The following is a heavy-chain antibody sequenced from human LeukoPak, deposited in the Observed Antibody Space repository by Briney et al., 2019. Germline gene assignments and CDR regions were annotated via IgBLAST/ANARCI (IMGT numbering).Heavy chain of an antibody. CDR2: ISNSSSYI. Sequence: GGSLRLSCTASGFTFSSYSMNWVRQPPGKGLEWVSSISNSSSYIYYADSVKGRFTSSRDNAKNSLYLQMNSLRAEDTAVYYCARVSAGRVYDSHHDAFDIWGQGTMVTVSS. CDR1: GFTFSSYS. CDR3: ARVSAGRVYDSHHDAFDI. D-gene: IGHD3-22*01. J-gene: IGHJ3*02. V-gene: IGHV3-21*01.